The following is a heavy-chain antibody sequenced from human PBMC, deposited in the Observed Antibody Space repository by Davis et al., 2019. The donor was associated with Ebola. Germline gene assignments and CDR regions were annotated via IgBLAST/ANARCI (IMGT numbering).Heavy chain of an antibody. J-gene: IGHJ4*02. D-gene: IGHD3-16*01. CDR1: NGSISSHY. CDR2: IYDSGRT. Sequence: PSETLSLTCTVSNGSISSHYWNWIRQPPGKGLEWVGIIYDSGRTHYNPSLKSRVTISADTSKSQFSLNLRSVTAADTAVYYCVRFGRGAYWGQGTLVTVSS. CDR3: VRFGRGAY. V-gene: IGHV4-59*11.